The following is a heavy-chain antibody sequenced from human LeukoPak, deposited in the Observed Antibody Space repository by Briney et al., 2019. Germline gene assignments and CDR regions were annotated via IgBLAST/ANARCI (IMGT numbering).Heavy chain of an antibody. CDR3: ARGGETAAGISSSFDH. CDR1: GYTFNKFG. Sequence: ASVKVSCKASGYTFNKFGITWVRQAPGQGLECMGWISAYNGKTKYTQKFQDRVTMTTDASTTTAYMELRSLRPDDTAVYFCARGGETAAGISSSFDHWGQGTLVTVSS. CDR2: ISAYNGKT. J-gene: IGHJ4*02. V-gene: IGHV1-18*01. D-gene: IGHD6-13*01.